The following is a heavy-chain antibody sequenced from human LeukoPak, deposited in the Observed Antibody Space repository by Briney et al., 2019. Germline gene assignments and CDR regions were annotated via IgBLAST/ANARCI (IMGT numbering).Heavy chain of an antibody. D-gene: IGHD3-22*01. J-gene: IGHJ4*02. V-gene: IGHV3-11*04. CDR1: GFTFSDYY. CDR3: ARVHYDSSSYYDDY. Sequence: PGGSLRLSCAASGFTFSDYYMSWIRQAPGKGLEWVSYISSSGSTIYYADSVKGRFTISRDNAKNSLYLQMNSLRAEDTAVYYCARVHYDSSSYYDDYWGQGTLVTVSS. CDR2: ISSSGSTI.